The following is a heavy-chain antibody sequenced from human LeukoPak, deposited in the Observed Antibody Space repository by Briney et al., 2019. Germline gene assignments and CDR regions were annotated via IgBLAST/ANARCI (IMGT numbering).Heavy chain of an antibody. Sequence: GSLRLSCEASGFTFSSYGMHWVCQAPGKGLEWVTVVSTDRSKKEYADSVRGRFTISRDNAKNTLFLQMNSLRADDTAVYYCAKGGVSDSGSWYGDYFDYWGQGTLVTVSS. CDR2: VSTDRSKK. V-gene: IGHV3-30*18. D-gene: IGHD6-13*01. CDR1: GFTFSSYG. CDR3: AKGGVSDSGSWYGDYFDY. J-gene: IGHJ4*02.